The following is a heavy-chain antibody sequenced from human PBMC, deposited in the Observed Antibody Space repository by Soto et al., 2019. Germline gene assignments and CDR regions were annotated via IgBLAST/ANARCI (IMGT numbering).Heavy chain of an antibody. CDR1: GYTFTSYG. V-gene: IGHV1-18*01. CDR3: ARDIGGWPDY. CDR2: ISAGNGNT. D-gene: IGHD1-26*01. Sequence: GASVKVSCKASGYTFTSYGISWVRRAPGQGLEWMGWISAGNGNTNYAQKLQGRVTMTRDTSTSTAYMELRSLRSEDTAVYYCARDIGGWPDYWGQGTLVTVSS. J-gene: IGHJ4*02.